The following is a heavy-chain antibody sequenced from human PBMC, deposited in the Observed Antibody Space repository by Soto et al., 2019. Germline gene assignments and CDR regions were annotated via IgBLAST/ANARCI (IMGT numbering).Heavy chain of an antibody. D-gene: IGHD1-26*01. CDR3: AKDISEWELLLADAFDI. J-gene: IGHJ3*02. V-gene: IGHV3-23*01. CDR1: GFTFSSYA. CDR2: ISGSGGST. Sequence: EVQLLESGGGLVQPGGSLRLSCAXSGFTFSSYAMSWVRQAPGKGLEWVSAISGSGGSTYYADSVKGRFTISRDNSKNTLYLQMNSLRAEDTAVYYCAKDISEWELLLADAFDIWGQGTMVTVSS.